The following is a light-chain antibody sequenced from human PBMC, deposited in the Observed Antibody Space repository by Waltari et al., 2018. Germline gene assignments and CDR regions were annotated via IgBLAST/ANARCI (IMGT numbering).Light chain of an antibody. CDR3: CSYAGSYLNFV. CDR1: SSDVGGYNY. CDR2: DVN. V-gene: IGLV2-11*01. Sequence: QSALTQPRSVSGSPGQSVTISCTGTSSDVGGYNYVSWYQQHQGKAPRLMIYDVNKRPSGVPDRFSGSKFGNTASLTISGLQAEDEADYYCCSYAGSYLNFVFGTGTKVTAL. J-gene: IGLJ1*01.